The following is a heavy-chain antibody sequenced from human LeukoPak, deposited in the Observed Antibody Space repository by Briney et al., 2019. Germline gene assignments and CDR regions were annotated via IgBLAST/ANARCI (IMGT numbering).Heavy chain of an antibody. Sequence: SETLSLTCTVSGGSISSSSYYWGWIRQPPGKGLEWIGSIYYSGSTYYNPSLKSRVTISVDTSKNQFSLKLSSVTAADTAVYYCADLARGSGAFDIWGQGTMVTVSS. J-gene: IGHJ3*02. D-gene: IGHD2-15*01. CDR1: GGSISSSSYY. CDR2: IYYSGST. V-gene: IGHV4-39*07. CDR3: ADLARGSGAFDI.